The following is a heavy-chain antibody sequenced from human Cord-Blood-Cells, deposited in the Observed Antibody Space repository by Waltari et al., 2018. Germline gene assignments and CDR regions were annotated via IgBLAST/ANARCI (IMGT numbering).Heavy chain of an antibody. D-gene: IGHD5-12*01. V-gene: IGHV1-2*02. J-gene: IGHJ4*02. CDR2: INPNIGGT. CDR3: ASIEGGSVDY. CDR1: GYTFTGYY. Sequence: QVQLVQSGAEVKKPGASVKVSCKASGYTFTGYYMHWVRQAPGQGLEWMGWINPNIGGTNYAQKFQGRVTMTRDTSISTAYMELSRLRSDDTAVYYCASIEGGSVDYWGQGTLVTVSS.